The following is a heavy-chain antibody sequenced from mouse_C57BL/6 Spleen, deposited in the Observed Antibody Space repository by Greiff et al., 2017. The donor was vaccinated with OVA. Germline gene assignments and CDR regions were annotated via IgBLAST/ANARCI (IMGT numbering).Heavy chain of an antibody. CDR2: IYPGDGDT. D-gene: IGHD2-3*01. CDR1: GYAFSSYW. V-gene: IGHV1-80*01. CDR3: ARRGPYDGYYFDY. Sequence: QVQLKESGAELVKPGASVKISCKASGYAFSSYWMNWVKQRPGKGLEWIGQIYPGDGDTNYNGKFKGKATLTADKSSSTAYMQLSSLTSEDSAVYFCARRGPYDGYYFDYWGQGTTLTVSS. J-gene: IGHJ2*01.